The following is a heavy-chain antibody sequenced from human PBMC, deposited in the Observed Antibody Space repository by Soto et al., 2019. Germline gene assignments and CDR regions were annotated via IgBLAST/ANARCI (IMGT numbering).Heavy chain of an antibody. CDR1: GFTFSSYA. CDR3: AKSNLYCSGTSCYVFDF. V-gene: IGHV3-23*01. Sequence: EVQLLESGGGLVQPGGSLRLSCAASGFTFSSYAMNWVRQAPGKGLEWVSAISSSGDRTYYADSVKGRFTISRDNSKNTLYLQVNSLRADDTAVYYCAKSNLYCSGTSCYVFDFWGQGTLVIVSS. J-gene: IGHJ4*02. D-gene: IGHD2-2*01. CDR2: ISSSGDRT.